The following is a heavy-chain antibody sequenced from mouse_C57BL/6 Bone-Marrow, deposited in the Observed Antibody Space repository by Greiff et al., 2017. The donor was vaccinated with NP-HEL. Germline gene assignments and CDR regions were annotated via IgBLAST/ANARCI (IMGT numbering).Heavy chain of an antibody. CDR1: GYTFTDYY. V-gene: IGHV1-26*01. Sequence: EVQLQQSGPELVKPGASVKISCKASGYTFTDYYMNWVKQSHGKSLEWIGDINPNNGGTSYNQKFKGKATLTVDKSSSTAYMELRSLTSEDSAVYYCAPITTVVDYAMDYWGQGTSVNVSA. CDR3: APITTVVDYAMDY. D-gene: IGHD1-1*01. CDR2: INPNNGGT. J-gene: IGHJ4*01.